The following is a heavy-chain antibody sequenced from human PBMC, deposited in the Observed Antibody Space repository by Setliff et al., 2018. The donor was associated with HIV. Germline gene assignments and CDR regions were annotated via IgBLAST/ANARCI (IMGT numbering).Heavy chain of an antibody. D-gene: IGHD3-10*01. V-gene: IGHV4-34*01. CDR2: ITHSGST. CDR3: ETDGGLWFGRHSYLQN. Sequence: SETLSLTCAVYGGSFSGYYWNWIRQSPGKGLEWIGEITHSGSTNYNPSLKSRVTISIDTSKNQFSLKVNSVTAADTAVYYCETDGGLWFGRHSYLQNWGQGTLVTVSS. J-gene: IGHJ1*01. CDR1: GGSFSGYY.